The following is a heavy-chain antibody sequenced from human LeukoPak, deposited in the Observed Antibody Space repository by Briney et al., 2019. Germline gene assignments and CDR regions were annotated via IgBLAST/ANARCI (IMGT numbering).Heavy chain of an antibody. CDR1: GGSISSSSYY. CDR2: IYYSGST. CDR3: ASRTGDPPFDY. J-gene: IGHJ4*02. Sequence: MPSETLSLTCTVSGGSISSSSYYWGWIRQPPGKGLEWIGSIYYSGSTYYNPSLKSRVTISVDTSKNQFSLKLSSVTAADTAVYYCASRTGDPPFDYWGQGTLVTVSS. D-gene: IGHD7-27*01. V-gene: IGHV4-39*01.